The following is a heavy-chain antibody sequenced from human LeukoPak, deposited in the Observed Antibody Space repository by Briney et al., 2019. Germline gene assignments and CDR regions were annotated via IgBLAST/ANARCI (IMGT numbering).Heavy chain of an antibody. CDR3: ARLYKAWDLRNGDYYYYMDV. V-gene: IGHV5-51*01. Sequence: GESLKISCKGSGYSFTSYWIGWVRQMPGKGLEWMGIIYPGDSDTRYSPSFQGQVTISADKSISTAYLQWSSLKASDTAMYYCARLYKAWDLRNGDYYYYMDVWGKGTTVTVSS. J-gene: IGHJ6*03. CDR1: GYSFTSYW. CDR2: IYPGDSDT. D-gene: IGHD1-14*01.